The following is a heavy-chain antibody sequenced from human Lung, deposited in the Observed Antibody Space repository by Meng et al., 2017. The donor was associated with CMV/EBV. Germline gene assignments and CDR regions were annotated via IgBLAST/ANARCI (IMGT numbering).Heavy chain of an antibody. J-gene: IGHJ3*02. D-gene: IGHD3-3*01. V-gene: IGHV4-61*08. CDR1: GWSLSTTGVG. CDR2: IYYSGST. CDR3: ARVGLFLEWLELNAFDI. Sequence: LVXPSQTLTLTCSVSGWSLSTTGVGVGWIRQPPGKALEWIGYIYYSGSTNYNPSLKSRVTISLDTSKNQFSLKLSSVTAADTAVYYCARVGLFLEWLELNAFDIWXQGTMVTVSS.